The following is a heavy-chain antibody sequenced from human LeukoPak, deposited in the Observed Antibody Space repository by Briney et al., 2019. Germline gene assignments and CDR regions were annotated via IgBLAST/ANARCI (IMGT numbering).Heavy chain of an antibody. D-gene: IGHD5-18*01. CDR1: GCTFSSYA. CDR3: ARDRIVDTGAFDI. CDR2: IIPILGIA. J-gene: IGHJ3*02. V-gene: IGHV1-69*04. Sequence: ASVKVSCKASGCTFSSYAISWVRQAPGQGLEWMGRIIPILGIANYAQKFQGRVTITADKSTSTAYMELSSLRSEDTAVYYCARDRIVDTGAFDIWGQGTMVTVSS.